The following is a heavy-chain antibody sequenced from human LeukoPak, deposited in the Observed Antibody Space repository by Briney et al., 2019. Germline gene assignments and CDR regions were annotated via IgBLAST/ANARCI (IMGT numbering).Heavy chain of an antibody. D-gene: IGHD6-13*01. CDR3: ARGAAAGRDFDY. CDR1: GGSFSGYY. Sequence: SETLSLTCAVYGGSFSGYYWSWIRQPPGKGLEWIGYIYYSGSTNYNPSLKSRVTISVDTSKNQFSLKLSSVTAADTAVYYCARGAAAGRDFDYWGQGTLVTVSS. V-gene: IGHV4-59*01. J-gene: IGHJ4*02. CDR2: IYYSGST.